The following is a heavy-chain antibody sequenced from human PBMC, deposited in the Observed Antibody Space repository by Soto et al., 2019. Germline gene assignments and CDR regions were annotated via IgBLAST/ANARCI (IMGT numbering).Heavy chain of an antibody. Sequence: GASVKVSCKASGFTFTSSAVQWVRPARGQRLEWIGWIVVGSGNTNYAQKFQERVTITRDMSTSTAYMELSSLRSEDTAVYYCAADSVRTDYYYGMDVWGQGTTVTVSS. D-gene: IGHD1-1*01. CDR3: AADSVRTDYYYGMDV. CDR2: IVVGSGNT. V-gene: IGHV1-58*01. J-gene: IGHJ6*02. CDR1: GFTFTSSA.